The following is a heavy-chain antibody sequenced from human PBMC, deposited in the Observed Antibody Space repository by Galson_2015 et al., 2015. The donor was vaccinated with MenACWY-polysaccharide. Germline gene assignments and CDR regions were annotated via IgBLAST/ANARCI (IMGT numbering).Heavy chain of an antibody. Sequence: SVKVSCKASGYTFTSNGITWVRQAPGQGLEWVGWISTYNGDTSYLQKLQGRVTMTTDTSASTAYMELRSLRSDDTAVYYCARGRGGYDLDYSGQGTLGTVSS. CDR1: GYTFTSNG. D-gene: IGHD5-12*01. V-gene: IGHV1-18*01. CDR3: ARGRGGYDLDY. CDR2: ISTYNGDT. J-gene: IGHJ4*02.